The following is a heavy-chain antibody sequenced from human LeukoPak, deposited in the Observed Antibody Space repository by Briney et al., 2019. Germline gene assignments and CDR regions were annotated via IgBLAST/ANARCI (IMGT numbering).Heavy chain of an antibody. CDR1: GFTFSDYY. J-gene: IGHJ4*02. V-gene: IGHV3-23*01. Sequence: GGSLRLSCAASGFTFSDYYMSWIRQAPGKGLEWVSAISGSGGSTYYADSVKGRFTISRDNSKNTLYLQMNSLRAEDTAVYYCANTQYYYGSGSYRSTGYFDYWGQGTLVTVSS. CDR2: ISGSGGST. D-gene: IGHD3-10*01. CDR3: ANTQYYYGSGSYRSTGYFDY.